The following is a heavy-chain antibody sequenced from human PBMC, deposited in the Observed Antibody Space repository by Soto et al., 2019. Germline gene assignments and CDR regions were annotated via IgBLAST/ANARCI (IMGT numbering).Heavy chain of an antibody. CDR3: ARVLIPNRLWFGELFDLPATYFDY. CDR1: GGSISSGGYY. J-gene: IGHJ4*02. D-gene: IGHD3-10*01. Sequence: QVQLQESGPGLVKPSQTLSLTCTVSGGSISSGGYYWGWIRQHPGKGLEWIGYIYYSGSTYYNPSLKSRVTISVDTSKNQFSLKLSSVTAADTAVYYCARVLIPNRLWFGELFDLPATYFDYWGQGTLVTVSS. V-gene: IGHV4-31*03. CDR2: IYYSGST.